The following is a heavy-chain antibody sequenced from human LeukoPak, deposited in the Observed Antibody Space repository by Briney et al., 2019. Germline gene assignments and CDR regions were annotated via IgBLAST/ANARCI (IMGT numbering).Heavy chain of an antibody. Sequence: GGSLRLSCAASGFTLDDYAMHWVRQAPGKGLEWVSGISWNSGSIGYADSVKGRFTISRDNAKNSLYLQMNSLRAEDTALYYCAKGPTGYSSSWYYFDYWGQGTLVTVSS. CDR2: ISWNSGSI. CDR1: GFTLDDYA. CDR3: AKGPTGYSSSWYYFDY. V-gene: IGHV3-9*01. D-gene: IGHD6-13*01. J-gene: IGHJ4*02.